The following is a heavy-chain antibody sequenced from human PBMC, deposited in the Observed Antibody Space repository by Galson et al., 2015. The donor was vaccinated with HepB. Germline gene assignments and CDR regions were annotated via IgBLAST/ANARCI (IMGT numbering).Heavy chain of an antibody. Sequence: SVKVSCKASGGTFSSYAISWVRQAPGQGLEWMGGIIPIFGTANYAQKFQGRVTITADESTSTAYMELSSLRSEDTAVYYCARQITSPGYWYFDLWGRGTLVTVSS. CDR3: ARQITSPGYWYFDL. D-gene: IGHD2-2*01. CDR1: GGTFSSYA. J-gene: IGHJ2*01. V-gene: IGHV1-69*13. CDR2: IIPIFGTA.